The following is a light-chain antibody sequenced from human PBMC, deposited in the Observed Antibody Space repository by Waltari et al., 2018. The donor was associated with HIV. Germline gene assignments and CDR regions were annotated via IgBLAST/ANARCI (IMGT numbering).Light chain of an antibody. J-gene: IGKJ1*01. CDR3: LQHNSYPWT. Sequence: EIVLTQSPGTLSLSPGERATLSCRASQSVTSGFLAWYQQKRGQAPRLLIYGASTRATGIPDRFSCSGSGTEFTLTVSRLEPDDFAVYYCLQHNSYPWTFGQGTKVEIK. CDR1: QSVTSGF. CDR2: GAS. V-gene: IGKV3-20*01.